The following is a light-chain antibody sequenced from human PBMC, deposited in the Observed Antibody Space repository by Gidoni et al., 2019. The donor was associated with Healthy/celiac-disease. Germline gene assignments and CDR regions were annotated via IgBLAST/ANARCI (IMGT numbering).Light chain of an antibody. CDR1: SSDVGGYNY. Sequence: QSALTQPASVSGSPEQSITISCTGTSSDVGGYNYVSWYQQHPGKAPKRIIYEVSNRPSGVSNRFSGSKSGNTASLTISGLQAEDEAGYYCSSYTTSSTLVFGGGTKLTVL. CDR2: EVS. CDR3: SSYTTSSTLV. V-gene: IGLV2-14*01. J-gene: IGLJ3*02.